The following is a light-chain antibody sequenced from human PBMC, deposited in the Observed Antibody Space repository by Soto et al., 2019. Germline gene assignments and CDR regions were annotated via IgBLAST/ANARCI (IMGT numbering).Light chain of an antibody. J-gene: IGLJ2*01. CDR2: EVS. V-gene: IGLV2-8*01. CDR3: SSYAGYTNVI. Sequence: QSALTQPPSASGSPGQSVTISCTGSNSDVGYYNYVSWYQHHPGKAPKLLIHEVSNRPSGVPARFSGSKSGNTASLIISDLQTEDEAEYHCSSYAGYTNVIFGGGTKLTVL. CDR1: NSDVGYYNY.